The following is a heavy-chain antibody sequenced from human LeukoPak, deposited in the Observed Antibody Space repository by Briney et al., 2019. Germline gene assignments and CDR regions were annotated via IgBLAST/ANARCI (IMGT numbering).Heavy chain of an antibody. V-gene: IGHV3-30-3*01. Sequence: PGRSLRLSCAASGFTFSSYAMHWVRQAPGKGLEWVAVISYDGSNKYYADSVKGRFTIPRDNSKNTLYLQMNSLRAEDTAVYYCARPTVTQYYFDYWGQGTLVTVSS. J-gene: IGHJ4*02. CDR2: ISYDGSNK. CDR1: GFTFSSYA. D-gene: IGHD4-17*01. CDR3: ARPTVTQYYFDY.